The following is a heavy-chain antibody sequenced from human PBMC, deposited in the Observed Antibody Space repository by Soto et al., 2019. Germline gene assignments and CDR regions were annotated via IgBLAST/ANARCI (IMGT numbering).Heavy chain of an antibody. Sequence: SETLSLTCGVSGFSIQTSYFWGWIRQPPGKGLEWIGLISHSGRAISHPSFASRATISLDTTNNAFSLTLKPVTAPDTAVYYCARGRSFRLVGVSLDSWGQGTMVTVSS. CDR3: ARGRSFRLVGVSLDS. D-gene: IGHD3-16*02. CDR2: ISHSGRA. J-gene: IGHJ4*02. CDR1: GFSIQTSYF. V-gene: IGHV4-38-2*01.